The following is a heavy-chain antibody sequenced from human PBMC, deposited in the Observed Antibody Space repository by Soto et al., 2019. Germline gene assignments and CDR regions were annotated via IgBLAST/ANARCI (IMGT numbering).Heavy chain of an antibody. CDR1: GFTFSSYA. V-gene: IGHV3-30-3*01. CDR3: ARGDYYDSSGYYHYYYGMDV. Sequence: QVQLVESGGGVVQPGRSLRLSCAASGFTFSSYAMHWVRQAPGKGLEWVAVISYDGSNKYYADSVQGRFTISRDNSKNTVYLQMNSLRAEDTAVYYCARGDYYDSSGYYHYYYGMDVWGQGTTVTVSS. J-gene: IGHJ6*02. CDR2: ISYDGSNK. D-gene: IGHD3-22*01.